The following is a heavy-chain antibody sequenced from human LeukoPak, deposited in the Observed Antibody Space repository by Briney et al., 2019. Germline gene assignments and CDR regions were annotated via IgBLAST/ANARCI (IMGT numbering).Heavy chain of an antibody. Sequence: SETLSLTCTVPGGSISSSSYYWGWIRQPPGKGLEWIGSIYYSGSTYYNPSLKSRVTISVDTSKNQFSLKLSSVTAADTAVYYCARAKYYDYVWGSYRRNWFDPWGQGTLVTVSS. J-gene: IGHJ5*02. CDR1: GGSISSSSYY. V-gene: IGHV4-39*07. CDR2: IYYSGST. CDR3: ARAKYYDYVWGSYRRNWFDP. D-gene: IGHD3-16*02.